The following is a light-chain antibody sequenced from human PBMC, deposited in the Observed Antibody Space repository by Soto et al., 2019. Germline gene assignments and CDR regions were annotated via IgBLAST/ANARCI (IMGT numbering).Light chain of an antibody. CDR1: NSNIGGGYD. J-gene: IGLJ2*01. CDR2: GNS. Sequence: QAVVTQPPSVSGAPGQRVTISCTGSNSNIGGGYDVHWYQQFPRTAPKLLIYGNSNRPSGVPDRFSGSKSGTSASLAITGLQAEDEADYYCHCYDSSLSGSLFGGGTKLTVL. CDR3: HCYDSSLSGSL. V-gene: IGLV1-40*01.